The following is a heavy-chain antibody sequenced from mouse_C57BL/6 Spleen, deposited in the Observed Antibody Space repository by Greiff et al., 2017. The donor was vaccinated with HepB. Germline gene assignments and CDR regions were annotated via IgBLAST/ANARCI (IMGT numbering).Heavy chain of an antibody. CDR1: GFTFTDYY. CDR2: IRNKANGYTT. D-gene: IGHD2-4*01. Sequence: EVKLVESGGGLVQPGGSLSLSCAASGFTFTDYYMSWVRQPPGKALEWLGFIRNKANGYTTEYSASVKGRFTISRDNSQSILYLQMNALRAEDSATYYCARYHDYDGFAYWGQGTLVTVSA. CDR3: ARYHDYDGFAY. J-gene: IGHJ3*01. V-gene: IGHV7-3*01.